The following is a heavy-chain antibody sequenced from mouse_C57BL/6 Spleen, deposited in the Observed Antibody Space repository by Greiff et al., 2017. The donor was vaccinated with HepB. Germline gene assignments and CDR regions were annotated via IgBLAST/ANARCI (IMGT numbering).Heavy chain of an antibody. D-gene: IGHD3-1*01. J-gene: IGHJ3*01. CDR1: GYAFSSSW. Sequence: QVQLQQSGPELVQPGASVKISCKASGYAFSSSWMNWVKQRPGKGLEWIGRIYPGDGDTNYNGKFKGKATLTADKSSSTAYRQLSSLTSEDSAVYFCASLGLYWGQGTLVTVSA. CDR3: ASLGLY. CDR2: IYPGDGDT. V-gene: IGHV1-82*01.